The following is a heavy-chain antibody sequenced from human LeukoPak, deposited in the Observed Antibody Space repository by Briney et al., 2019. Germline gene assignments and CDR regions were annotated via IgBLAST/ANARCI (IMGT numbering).Heavy chain of an antibody. CDR3: AGHHPRNTVDF. D-gene: IGHD2-8*02. J-gene: IGHJ4*02. CDR2: ISDIGSI. Sequence: SETLSLTCTVAGGSISSYYWSWIRQPPGKGLEWIAYISDIGSINYNPSLKSGVTISLDMSKNQFSLKLSSVTAADTAVYCCAGHHPRNTVDFWGQGTLVTVSS. CDR1: GGSISSYY. V-gene: IGHV4-59*08.